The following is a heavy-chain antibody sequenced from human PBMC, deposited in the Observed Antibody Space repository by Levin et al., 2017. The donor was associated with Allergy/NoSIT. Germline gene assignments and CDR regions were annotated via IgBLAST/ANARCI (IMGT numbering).Heavy chain of an antibody. Sequence: ASVKVSCKASGYTFTGYYMHWVRQAPGQGLEWMGRINPNSGGTNYAQKFQGRVTMTRDTSISTAYMELSRLRSDDTAVYYCARGWWDFWSGYYSFDYWGQGTLVTVSS. D-gene: IGHD3-3*01. V-gene: IGHV1-2*06. CDR1: GYTFTGYY. CDR3: ARGWWDFWSGYYSFDY. J-gene: IGHJ4*02. CDR2: INPNSGGT.